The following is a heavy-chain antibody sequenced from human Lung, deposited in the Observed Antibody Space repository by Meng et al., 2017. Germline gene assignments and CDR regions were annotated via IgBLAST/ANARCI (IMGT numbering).Heavy chain of an antibody. CDR2: SFDCGSN. J-gene: IGHJ4*02. D-gene: IGHD1-1*01. CDR1: GCSNSSGSW. CDR3: EKRGLWVEPQNFDY. V-gene: IGHV4-4*02. Sequence: QVPHVRPARGEPSGTPAPPFPCFGCSNSSGSWWSWVSHYLGKVPEWIGESFDCGSNNYYPSLKPSVNISVDKSQNQFYLKLSSVTAAVTAVYSCEKRGLWVEPQNFDYWGQGTLVTVSS.